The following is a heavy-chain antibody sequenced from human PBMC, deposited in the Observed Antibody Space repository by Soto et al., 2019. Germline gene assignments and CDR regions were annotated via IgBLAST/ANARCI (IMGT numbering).Heavy chain of an antibody. CDR1: GYTFTGYY. J-gene: IGHJ5*02. CDR3: ARDGGYIGDWFDP. V-gene: IGHV1-2*04. Sequence: QVQLVQSGAEVKKPGASVKVSCKASGYTFTGYYMHWVRQAPGQGLEWMGWINPNSGGTNYAQKFQGWVXXTXDXXISTAYRELSRLRSDDTAVYYCARDGGYIGDWFDPWGQGTLVTVSS. D-gene: IGHD5-18*01. CDR2: INPNSGGT.